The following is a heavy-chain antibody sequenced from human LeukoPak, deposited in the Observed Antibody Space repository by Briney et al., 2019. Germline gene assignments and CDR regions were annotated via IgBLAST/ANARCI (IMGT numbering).Heavy chain of an antibody. CDR2: IIPIFGTA. Sequence: ASVKVSCKASGGTFSSYAIGWVRQALGQGLEWMGGIIPIFGTANYAQKFQGRVTITTDESTSTAYMELSSLRSEDTAVYYCANGYSSRQGPKNNYYYMDVWGKGTTVTVSS. CDR3: ANGYSSRQGPKNNYYYMDV. J-gene: IGHJ6*03. V-gene: IGHV1-69*05. D-gene: IGHD6-13*01. CDR1: GGTFSSYA.